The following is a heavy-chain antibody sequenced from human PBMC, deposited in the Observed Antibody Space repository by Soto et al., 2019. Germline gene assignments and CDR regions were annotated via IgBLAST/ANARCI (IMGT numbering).Heavy chain of an antibody. D-gene: IGHD6-19*01. J-gene: IGHJ4*02. CDR2: INTDKGST. CDR1: GYTFSSYD. CDR3: ARAPVAGSID. V-gene: IGHV1-3*04. Sequence: QAQLVQSEAEEKKPGASVKVSCKASGYTFSSYDMYWLRQAPGQRPEWVGWINTDKGSTKNSQNLQDRVSFTRDTSASTDYMELNSLRSEDTAVYYCARAPVAGSIDWGQGTLVTVSS.